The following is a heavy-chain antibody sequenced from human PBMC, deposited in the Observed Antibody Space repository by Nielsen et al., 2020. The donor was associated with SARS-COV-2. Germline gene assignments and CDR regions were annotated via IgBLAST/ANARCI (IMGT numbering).Heavy chain of an antibody. CDR2: FDPEDGET. V-gene: IGHV1-24*01. Sequence: ASVKVSCKVSGYTLTELSMHWVRQAPGKGLEWMGGFDPEDGETIYAQKFQGRVTMTRDTSISTAYMELSRLRSDDTAVYYCARADYDSSGYNRYYFDYWGQGTLVTVSS. CDR3: ARADYDSSGYNRYYFDY. D-gene: IGHD3-22*01. J-gene: IGHJ4*02. CDR1: GYTLTELS.